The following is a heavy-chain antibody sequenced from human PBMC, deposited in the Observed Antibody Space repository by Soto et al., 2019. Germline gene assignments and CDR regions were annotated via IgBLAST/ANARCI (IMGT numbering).Heavy chain of an antibody. CDR3: ARAPRSGSYYFDY. CDR1: GGSISSGGYY. Sequence: SENLYLTCTVSGGSISSGGYYWSWIRQHPGKGLEWIGYIYYSGSTYYNPSLKSRVTISVDTSKNQFSLKLSSVTAADTAVYYCARAPRSGSYYFDYWGQGTLVTVSS. D-gene: IGHD1-26*01. CDR2: IYYSGST. V-gene: IGHV4-31*03. J-gene: IGHJ4*02.